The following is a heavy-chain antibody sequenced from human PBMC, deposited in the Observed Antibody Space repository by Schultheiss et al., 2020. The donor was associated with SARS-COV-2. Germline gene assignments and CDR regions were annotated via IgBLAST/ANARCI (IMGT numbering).Heavy chain of an antibody. CDR2: ISSSSSTI. CDR3: ACSIFGVVISSRYYGMDV. J-gene: IGHJ6*02. V-gene: IGHV3-48*01. D-gene: IGHD3-3*01. CDR1: GFTVSSNY. Sequence: GGSLRLSCAASGFTVSSNYMSWVRQDPGKGLEWVSYISSSSSTIYYVDSVKGRFTISRDNSKNTLYLQMNSLRAEDTAVYYCACSIFGVVISSRYYGMDVWGQGTTVTVSS.